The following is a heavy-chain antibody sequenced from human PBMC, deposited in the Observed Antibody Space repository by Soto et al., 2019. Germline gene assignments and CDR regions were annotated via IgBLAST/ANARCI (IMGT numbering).Heavy chain of an antibody. CDR1: GFSLSTRGVG. D-gene: IGHD4-4*01. CDR3: AHTYNNAKQVWFDP. Sequence: QITLKESGPTLVKPTQTLTLTCTFSGFSLSTRGVGVGWIRQPPGKALEWLALIYWDDDKRYSPSLKSRVTFTKDASKNQVVLTMTDMDPVDTATYFCAHTYNNAKQVWFDPWGQGILVTVSS. CDR2: IYWDDDK. J-gene: IGHJ5*02. V-gene: IGHV2-5*02.